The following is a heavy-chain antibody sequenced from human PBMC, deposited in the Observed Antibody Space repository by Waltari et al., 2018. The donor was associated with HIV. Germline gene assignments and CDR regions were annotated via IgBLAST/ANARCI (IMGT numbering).Heavy chain of an antibody. J-gene: IGHJ4*02. CDR1: GFTFGDYA. CDR3: TKGRMTTDY. Sequence: EVQLVESGGGLVQPGRSLRLSCTASGFTFGDYAMSCFRQAPGKGLEWVVCIRSKAYGGTTEYAASVKGRFTISRDDSRGIAYLQMNSLQTEDTAVYYCTKGRMTTDYWGQGTLVTVSS. D-gene: IGHD4-17*01. V-gene: IGHV3-49*03. CDR2: IRSKAYGGTT.